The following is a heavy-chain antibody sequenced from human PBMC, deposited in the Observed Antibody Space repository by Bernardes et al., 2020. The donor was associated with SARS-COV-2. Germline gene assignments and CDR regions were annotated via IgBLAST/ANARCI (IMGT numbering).Heavy chain of an antibody. CDR3: TGDYLY. CDR2: IRSKPKGYAT. J-gene: IGHJ4*02. Sequence: GSMRLSCAASGFNFSGSALQWVRQASGTGLEWIGRIRSKPKGYATTYAASLKGRFVISRDDSRNTAYLQIHSLKIDDTAVYYCTGDYLYWDQGTLVSVSS. V-gene: IGHV3-73*01. D-gene: IGHD4-17*01. CDR1: GFNFSGSA.